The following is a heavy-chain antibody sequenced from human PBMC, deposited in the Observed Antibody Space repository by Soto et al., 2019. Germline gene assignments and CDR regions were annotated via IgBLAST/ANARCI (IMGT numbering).Heavy chain of an antibody. Sequence: SETLSLTCTVSGGSISSGGYYWSWIRQHPWKGLEWIGYIYYSESTYYNPSLKSRVTISVDTSKNQFSLRLSSVTAADTAVYYCARGRYSSGWAGDAFVIWGQGXMVTV. CDR3: ARGRYSSGWAGDAFVI. CDR1: GGSISSGGYY. CDR2: IYYSEST. J-gene: IGHJ3*02. D-gene: IGHD6-19*01. V-gene: IGHV4-31*03.